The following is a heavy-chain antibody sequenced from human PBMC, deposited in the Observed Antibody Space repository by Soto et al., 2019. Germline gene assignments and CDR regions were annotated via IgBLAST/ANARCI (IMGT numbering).Heavy chain of an antibody. CDR1: GGTFSSYA. Sequence: SVKVSCKASGGTFSSYAISWVRQAPGQGLEWMGGIIPIFGTANYAQKFQGRVTITADESTSTAYMELSSLRSEDTAVYYCARDGRLRFLEWLPSTYYYYGMDVWGQGTTVTVSS. CDR3: ARDGRLRFLEWLPSTYYYYGMDV. D-gene: IGHD3-3*01. V-gene: IGHV1-69*13. J-gene: IGHJ6*02. CDR2: IIPIFGTA.